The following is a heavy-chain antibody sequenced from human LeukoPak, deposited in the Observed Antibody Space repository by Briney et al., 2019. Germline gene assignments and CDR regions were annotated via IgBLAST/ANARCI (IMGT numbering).Heavy chain of an antibody. J-gene: IGHJ4*02. Sequence: ASVKVSCKASGYTFTSYDINWVRQATGQGLEWMGWMYPNSGNTGYAQKFQGRVTMTRNTSISTAYMELSSLRSEDTAVYYCARINVPPPVGSKELRYFDWQYYFDYWGQGTLVTVSS. CDR3: ARINVPPPVGSKELRYFDWQYYFDY. D-gene: IGHD3-9*01. V-gene: IGHV1-8*01. CDR2: MYPNSGNT. CDR1: GYTFTSYD.